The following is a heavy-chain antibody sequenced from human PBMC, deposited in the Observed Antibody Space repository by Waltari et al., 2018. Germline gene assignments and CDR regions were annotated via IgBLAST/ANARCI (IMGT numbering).Heavy chain of an antibody. CDR2: IKREVDGGTA. CDR1: GYPFHDAW. Sequence: QLVQSGGGLVRPGESLRLSCVGSGYPFHDAWMSWVRQAPAKGLEWVGRIKREVDGGTAEYIESVKDRFTISMDDSKNTLYLQMNSLKSEDSAVYFCVRESYGNDIWGQGTLVTVSS. CDR3: VRESYGNDI. D-gene: IGHD4-17*01. V-gene: IGHV3-15*01. J-gene: IGHJ4*02.